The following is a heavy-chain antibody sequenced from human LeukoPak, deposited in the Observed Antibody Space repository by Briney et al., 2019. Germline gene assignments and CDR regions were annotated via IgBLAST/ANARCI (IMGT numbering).Heavy chain of an antibody. D-gene: IGHD3-10*01. CDR3: ATSTYYSGSGSPFDP. Sequence: PGGSLRLSCAASGFTFNSYAMIWVRQAPGKGLEWVSGISGSGGDTHYAESVKGRFTISRDNSKNTQYLQMNSLRAEDTAVYYCATSTYYSGSGSPFDPWGQGTLVTVSS. V-gene: IGHV3-23*01. CDR1: GFTFNSYA. J-gene: IGHJ5*02. CDR2: ISGSGGDT.